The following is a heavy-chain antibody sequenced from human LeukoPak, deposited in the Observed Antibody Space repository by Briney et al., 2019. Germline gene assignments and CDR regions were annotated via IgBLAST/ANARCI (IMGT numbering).Heavy chain of an antibody. V-gene: IGHV1-46*01. Sequence: ASVNVSCKASGYTFTSYYMHWVRQAPGQGLEWMGIINPSGGSTSYAQKFQGRVTMTRDTSTSTVYMELSSLRSEDTAVYYCARDGRGYYDSSENWFDPWGQGTLVTVSS. J-gene: IGHJ5*02. CDR3: ARDGRGYYDSSENWFDP. CDR1: GYTFTSYY. CDR2: INPSGGST. D-gene: IGHD3-22*01.